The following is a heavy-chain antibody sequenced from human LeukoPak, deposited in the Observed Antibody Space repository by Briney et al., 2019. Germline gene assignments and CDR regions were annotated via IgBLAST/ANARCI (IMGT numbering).Heavy chain of an antibody. J-gene: IGHJ4*02. CDR3: ATLAGYTYGVTSDF. Sequence: PSQTLSLTCTVSAASISSFYWSWSRQPPRKGLEWIGYIYYTGNTNYNPSLKSRVTISVDTSRNQFSLKLTSVTAADTAVYYCATLAGYTYGVTSDFWGQGTLVTVSS. CDR1: AASISSFY. V-gene: IGHV4-59*08. CDR2: IYYTGNT. D-gene: IGHD5-18*01.